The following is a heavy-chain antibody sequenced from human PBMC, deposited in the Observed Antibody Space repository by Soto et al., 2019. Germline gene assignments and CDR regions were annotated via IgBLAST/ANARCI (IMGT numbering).Heavy chain of an antibody. CDR2: VSHDGRNT. D-gene: IGHD6-19*01. CDR1: GFTFSDYA. V-gene: IGHV3-30*18. CDR3: AKGGRQWLVTSDFNY. J-gene: IGHJ4*02. Sequence: VQLVESGGGVVQPGRSLRLSCAASGFTFSDYAMHWVRQAPGKGLEWVAVVSHDGRNTHYADSVEGRFTITRDGSKNRDSLEMTSLRAEDTAVYYCAKGGRQWLVTSDFNYWGQGDRVTVSS.